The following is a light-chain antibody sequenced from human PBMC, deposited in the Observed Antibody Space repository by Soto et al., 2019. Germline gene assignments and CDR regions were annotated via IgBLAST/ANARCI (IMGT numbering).Light chain of an antibody. CDR3: QQLNSYPLT. Sequence: DIQLTQSPSFLSASVGDRVTITCRASQGISSYLAWYQQKPGKAPKLLIYAASTLQSGVPSRFSGSGSGTAFTLTISSLQPEDSATYYCQQLNSYPLTFGGGTKVEIK. CDR1: QGISSY. J-gene: IGKJ4*01. V-gene: IGKV1-9*01. CDR2: AAS.